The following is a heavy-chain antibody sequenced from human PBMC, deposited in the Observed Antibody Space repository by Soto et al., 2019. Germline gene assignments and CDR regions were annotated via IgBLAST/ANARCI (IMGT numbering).Heavy chain of an antibody. CDR3: ARGRGHSWAQTDY. Sequence: LEPLALRCAVSGGSISSDHWWSCVRQPPGKGLEWIGEIHHGGSTNYNPSLKSRVTISVDKSKNQFSLKLTSVTAADTAVYYCARGRGHSWAQTDYWGQGTLVTVSS. CDR1: GGSISSDHW. V-gene: IGHV4-4*02. CDR2: IHHGGST. J-gene: IGHJ4*02. D-gene: IGHD6-13*01.